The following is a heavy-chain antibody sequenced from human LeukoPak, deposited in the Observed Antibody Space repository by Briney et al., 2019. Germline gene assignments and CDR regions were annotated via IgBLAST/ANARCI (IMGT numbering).Heavy chain of an antibody. D-gene: IGHD1-26*01. CDR2: INPNSGVT. CDR1: GYSFTGYY. CDR3: ARDRETGSYYGIDY. J-gene: IGHJ4*02. V-gene: IGHV1-2*02. Sequence: ASVKVSCKASGYSFTGYYMHWVRQAPGQGLEWMGWINPNSGVTNYAQKFQGRVTMTRDTSISTAYMGLTSLMSDDTAVHYCARDRETGSYYGIDYWGQGTLVTVSS.